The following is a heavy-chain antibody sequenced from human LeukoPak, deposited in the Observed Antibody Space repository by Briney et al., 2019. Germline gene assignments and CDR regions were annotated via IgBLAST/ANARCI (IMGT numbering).Heavy chain of an antibody. V-gene: IGHV3-15*01. CDR1: GFTFSSYA. D-gene: IGHD6-6*01. Sequence: PGGSLRLSCAASGFTFSSYAMNWVRQAPGKGLEWVGRLKSKIDGGTTDYAAPVKGRFTISRDDSKNTLYLQMNSLNTEDTGVYYCATDGAGGSSPTAYWGQGTLVTVSS. CDR2: LKSKIDGGTT. CDR3: ATDGAGGSSPTAY. J-gene: IGHJ4*02.